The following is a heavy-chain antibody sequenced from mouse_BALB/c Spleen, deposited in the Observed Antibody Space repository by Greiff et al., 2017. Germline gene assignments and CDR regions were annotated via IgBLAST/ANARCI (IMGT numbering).Heavy chain of an antibody. CDR3: ARDGSSLYYAMDY. Sequence: QVQLKESGAELVRPGSSVKISCKASGYAFSSYWMNWVKQRPGQGLEWIGQIYPGDGDTNYNGKFKGKATLTADKSSSTAYMQLSSLTSEDSAVYFCARDGSSLYYAMDYWGQGTSVTVSS. V-gene: IGHV1-80*01. CDR1: GYAFSSYW. CDR2: IYPGDGDT. D-gene: IGHD1-1*01. J-gene: IGHJ4*01.